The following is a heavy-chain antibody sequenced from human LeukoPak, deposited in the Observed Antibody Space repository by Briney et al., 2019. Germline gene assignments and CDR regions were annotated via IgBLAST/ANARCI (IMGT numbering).Heavy chain of an antibody. V-gene: IGHV4-34*01. D-gene: IGHD3-10*01. CDR2: NNHSGSP. CDR3: ARGARYYGSGRGRNAFDI. J-gene: IGHJ3*02. Sequence: PSETLSLTCGVYGGSFSGYYGSWVRQPPGKGVEWVGENNHSGSPNSHPSLKSRVTISVDPSKPQFSLKLSSVTAADTAVYYCARGARYYGSGRGRNAFDIWGQGTMVTVSS. CDR1: GGSFSGYY.